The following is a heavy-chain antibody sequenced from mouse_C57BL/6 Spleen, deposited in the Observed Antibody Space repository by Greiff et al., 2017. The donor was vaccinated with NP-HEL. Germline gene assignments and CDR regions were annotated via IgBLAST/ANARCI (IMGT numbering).Heavy chain of an antibody. CDR3: ARQITTVVATDAMDY. CDR1: GFTFSDYG. CDR2: ISSGSSTI. V-gene: IGHV5-17*01. J-gene: IGHJ4*01. Sequence: EVQGVESGGGLVKPGGSLKLSCAASGFTFSDYGMHWVRQAPEKGLEWVAYISSGSSTIYYADTVKGRFTISRNNAKNTLFLQMTSLRSEDTAMYYCARQITTVVATDAMDYWGQGTSVTVSS. D-gene: IGHD1-1*01.